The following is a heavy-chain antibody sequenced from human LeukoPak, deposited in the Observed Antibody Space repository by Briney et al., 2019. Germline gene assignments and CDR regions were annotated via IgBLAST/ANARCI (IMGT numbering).Heavy chain of an antibody. V-gene: IGHV4-34*01. CDR2: INHSGST. CDR3: ARGRLSYYYDSRGWFDP. CDR1: GGSFSGYY. J-gene: IGHJ5*02. Sequence: SETLSLTCAVYGGSFSGYYWSWIHQPPGKGLEWIGEINHSGSTNYNPSLKSRVTISVDTSKNQFSLKLSSVTAADTAVYYCARGRLSYYYDSRGWFDPWGQGTLVTVSS. D-gene: IGHD3-22*01.